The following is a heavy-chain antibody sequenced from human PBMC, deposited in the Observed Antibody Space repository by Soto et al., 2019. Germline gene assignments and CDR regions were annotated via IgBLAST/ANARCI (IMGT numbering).Heavy chain of an antibody. D-gene: IGHD1-26*01. J-gene: IGHJ4*02. CDR2: ISGSGGST. CDR3: AKDLVVLVGAIDY. Sequence: QSGGSLRLSCAASGFTFSSYAMSWVRQAPGKGLEWVSAISGSGGSTYYADSVKGRFTISRDNSKNTLYLQMNSLRAEDTAVYYCAKDLVVLVGAIDYWGQGTLVTVSS. V-gene: IGHV3-23*01. CDR1: GFTFSSYA.